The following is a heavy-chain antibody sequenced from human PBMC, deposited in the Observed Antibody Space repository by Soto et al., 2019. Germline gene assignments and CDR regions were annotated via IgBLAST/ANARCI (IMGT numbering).Heavy chain of an antibody. CDR3: ERDPVAGTYFDY. D-gene: IGHD6-19*01. CDR1: GYTFISYG. V-gene: IGHV1-18*01. CDR2: INAFNGNT. Sequence: QVQLVQSGAEVKKPGASVKVSCKASGYTFISYGISWVRQAPGQGLEWMGWINAFNGNTNYAQKLQGRVTMTRDTSTSTAYMELRSLRSDDTAVYYCERDPVAGTYFDYWGQGTLVTVSS. J-gene: IGHJ4*02.